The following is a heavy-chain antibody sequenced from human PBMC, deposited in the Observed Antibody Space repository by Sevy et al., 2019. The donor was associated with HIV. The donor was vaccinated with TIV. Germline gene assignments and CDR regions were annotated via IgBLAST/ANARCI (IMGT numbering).Heavy chain of an antibody. D-gene: IGHD2-21*01. CDR2: ILYDGSNK. CDR3: VKEGGGEGGDH. CDR1: GFSYSSYG. Sequence: GGSLRLSCAASGFSYSSYGMHWVRQAPGKGLEWVAYILYDGSNKDYADSVKGRFTISRDNSKNTLDLQMNSLRVEDTAVYYCVKEGGGEGGDHWGQGTLVTVSS. V-gene: IGHV3-30*02. J-gene: IGHJ4*02.